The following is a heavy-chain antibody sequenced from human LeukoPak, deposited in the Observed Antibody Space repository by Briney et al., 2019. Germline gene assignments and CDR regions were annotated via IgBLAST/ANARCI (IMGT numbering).Heavy chain of an antibody. Sequence: GGSLRLSCVTTGFTFSKYGMHWVRQAPGKGLEWVAVISYDGNNKYYADSVKGRFTISRDNSKNTVYLQMNSLRAEDTAEYYCAKESDENKYCSSINCYPFDYWGQGTLVAVSS. CDR1: GFTFSKYG. CDR3: AKESDENKYCSSINCYPFDY. CDR2: ISYDGNNK. J-gene: IGHJ4*02. V-gene: IGHV3-30*18. D-gene: IGHD2-2*01.